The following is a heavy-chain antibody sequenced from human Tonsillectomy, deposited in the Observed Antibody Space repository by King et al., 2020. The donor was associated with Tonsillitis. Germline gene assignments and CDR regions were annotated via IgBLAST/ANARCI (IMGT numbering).Heavy chain of an antibody. Sequence: VQLVESGGGVVRPGGSLRLSCAASGFTFGDYGMSWVRQAPGKGLEWVSXXNWIGGSTXXADSVKGRFTISRDHAKNSLYLQMNSLRAEDTALFHCARDRRTTGTTEYFDYWGQGTLVTVSS. CDR2: XNWIGGST. V-gene: IGHV3-20*01. CDR1: GFTFGDYG. CDR3: ARDRRTTGTTEYFDY. J-gene: IGHJ4*02. D-gene: IGHD1-1*01.